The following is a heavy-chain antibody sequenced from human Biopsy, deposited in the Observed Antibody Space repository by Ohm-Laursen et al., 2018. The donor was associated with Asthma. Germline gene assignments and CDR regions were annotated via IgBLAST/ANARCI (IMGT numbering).Heavy chain of an antibody. CDR2: IRPGQPDI. CDR1: GFAFSNYP. J-gene: IGHJ3*01. D-gene: IGHD3-22*01. Sequence: LSLTCAASGFAFSNYPMSWARQAPGKGLAWVGTIRPGQPDIDYEPPVRGRFFISRDDSKNTLYLDMTSLRAEDTAVYYCVKDTLIDSKNYYTFEVWGQGTMVTVSS. V-gene: IGHV3-23*01. CDR3: VKDTLIDSKNYYTFEV.